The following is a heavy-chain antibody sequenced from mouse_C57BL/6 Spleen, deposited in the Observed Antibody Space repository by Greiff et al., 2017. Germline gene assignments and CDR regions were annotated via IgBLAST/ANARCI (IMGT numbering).Heavy chain of an antibody. CDR1: GFSLSTFGMG. Sequence: QVTLKESGPGILPLSQTLSLTCSFSGFSLSTFGMGVGWIRQPSGKCLEWLAQIWWDDDTYYNLALKSRLTIFKDTSKNQVFLKIANVDTADTATYYCTRMSYYDAMDDWGQETSITVSS. D-gene: IGHD1-1*02. V-gene: IGHV8-8*01. J-gene: IGHJ4*01. CDR3: TRMSYYDAMDD. CDR2: IWWDDDT.